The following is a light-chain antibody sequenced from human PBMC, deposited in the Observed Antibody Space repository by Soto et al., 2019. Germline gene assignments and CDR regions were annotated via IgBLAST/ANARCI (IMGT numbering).Light chain of an antibody. CDR2: DVS. CDR1: QSISTY. CDR3: QQSYISPRT. Sequence: DIQMTQSPSSLSASVGDRVTITCRASQSISTYLNWYQNKSGNAPKLLIDDVSTLQTVVPSRFSGRGSQTDYTLTISSLQPENFATYYCQQSYISPRTFGQGTKVEIK. V-gene: IGKV1-39*01. J-gene: IGKJ1*01.